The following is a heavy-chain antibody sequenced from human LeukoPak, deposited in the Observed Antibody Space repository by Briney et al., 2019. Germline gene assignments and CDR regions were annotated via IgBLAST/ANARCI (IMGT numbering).Heavy chain of an antibody. CDR1: GGSISSSSYY. CDR2: IYYSGST. V-gene: IGHV4-39*07. CDR3: ARGGADYVWGSYRYTYFDY. Sequence: SETLSLTCSLSGGSISSSSYYWAWIRQPPGKGLEWIGSIYYSGSTYYNPSLKSRVTISVDTSKNQFSLKLSSVTAADTAVYYCARGGADYVWGSYRYTYFDYWGQGTLVTVSS. J-gene: IGHJ4*02. D-gene: IGHD3-16*02.